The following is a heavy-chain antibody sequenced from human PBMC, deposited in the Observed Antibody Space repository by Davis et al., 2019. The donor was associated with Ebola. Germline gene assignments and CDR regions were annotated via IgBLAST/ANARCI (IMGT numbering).Heavy chain of an antibody. J-gene: IGHJ5*02. CDR1: GGTFSNYG. D-gene: IGHD2-21*01. CDR3: ATHRYCGGDCYSWWFDP. CDR2: IIPIFGTA. V-gene: IGHV1-69*13. Sequence: SVTVSCKAPGGTFSNYGISWVRLAPGQGLEWMGGIIPIFGTANYTQKFQGRITITADESTNTAYMEVNSLRSEDTAVYYCATHRYCGGDCYSWWFDPWGQGTLVTVSS.